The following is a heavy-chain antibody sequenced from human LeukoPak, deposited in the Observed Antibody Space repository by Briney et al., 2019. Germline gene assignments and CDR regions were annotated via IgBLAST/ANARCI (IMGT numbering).Heavy chain of an antibody. CDR3: TTPTRLYCSSTSCPFDR. Sequence: GGSLRLSCAASGFTFSNAWMSWVRQAPGKGLEWVGRIKSKTDGGTTDYAAPVKGRFTISRDDSKNTLYLQMNSLKTEDTAVYYCTTPTRLYCSSTSCPFDRWGQGTLVTVSS. D-gene: IGHD2-2*01. CDR2: IKSKTDGGTT. V-gene: IGHV3-15*01. CDR1: GFTFSNAW. J-gene: IGHJ5*02.